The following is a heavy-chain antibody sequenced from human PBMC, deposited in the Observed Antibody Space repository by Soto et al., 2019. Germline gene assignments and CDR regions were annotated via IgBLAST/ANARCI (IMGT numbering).Heavy chain of an antibody. Sequence: QVQLQESGPGLVKPSETLSLTCTVSGGSISSYYWSWIRQPPGKGLEWIGYIYYSGSTNYNPSLKSRVTISVDTSKNQFSLKLSSVTAADTAVYYCARDSGYGYISYYFDYWGQGTLVTVSS. J-gene: IGHJ4*02. D-gene: IGHD5-18*01. CDR1: GGSISSYY. CDR3: ARDSGYGYISYYFDY. V-gene: IGHV4-59*01. CDR2: IYYSGST.